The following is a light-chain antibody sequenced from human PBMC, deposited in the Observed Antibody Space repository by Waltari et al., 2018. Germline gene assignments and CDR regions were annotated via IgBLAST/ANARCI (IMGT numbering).Light chain of an antibody. CDR2: AAT. CDR1: PDIIRY. Sequence: DIQMTQSPSSLSASVGDRVTITCRAGPDIIRYLNWYQQKPGEVPKLLIYAATSLQYGVPSRFSGSGFGTDFTLTISSLQPEDFATYFCQQSYSTPTFGGGTKVEIK. V-gene: IGKV1-39*01. J-gene: IGKJ4*01. CDR3: QQSYSTPT.